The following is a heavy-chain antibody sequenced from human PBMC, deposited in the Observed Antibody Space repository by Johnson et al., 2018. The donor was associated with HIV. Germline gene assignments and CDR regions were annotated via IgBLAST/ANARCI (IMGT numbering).Heavy chain of an antibody. Sequence: QVQLVESGGGVVQPGRSLRLSCAASGFTFSSYAMHWVRQAPGKGLEWVANIKQDGSEKYYVDSVKGRFAFSRDNSKNTLYLQMNSLRAGDTAVYYCARGGYCSGGSCYPGAFDIWGQGTMVTVSS. CDR1: GFTFSSYA. CDR3: ARGGYCSGGSCYPGAFDI. CDR2: IKQDGSEK. D-gene: IGHD2-15*01. V-gene: IGHV3-30*09. J-gene: IGHJ3*02.